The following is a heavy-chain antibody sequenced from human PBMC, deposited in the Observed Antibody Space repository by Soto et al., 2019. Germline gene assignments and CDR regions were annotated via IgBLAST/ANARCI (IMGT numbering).Heavy chain of an antibody. Sequence: ASVKVSCKVSGYTLTELSMHWVRQAPGKGLEWMGGFDPEFGETIYAQKFQGRLTMTEDTSTDTAYMELSSLRSEDTAVYYCASSSSWSPHAFDIWGQGTMVTVSS. CDR2: FDPEFGET. D-gene: IGHD6-13*01. J-gene: IGHJ3*02. CDR3: ASSSSWSPHAFDI. CDR1: GYTLTELS. V-gene: IGHV1-24*01.